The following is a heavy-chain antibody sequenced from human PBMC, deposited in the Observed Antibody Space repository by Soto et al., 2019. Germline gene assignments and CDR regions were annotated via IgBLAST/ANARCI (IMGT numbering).Heavy chain of an antibody. CDR1: RFTFSGSA. D-gene: IGHD3-22*01. CDR2: IRSKANSYAT. V-gene: IGHV3-73*01. CDR3: TRLRYYYDSSGPVRGAFDI. Sequence: GGSLRLSCAASRFTFSGSAMHWVRQASGKGLEWVGRIRSKANSYATAYAASVKGRFTISRDDSKNTAYLQMNSLKTEDTAVYYCTRLRYYYDSSGPVRGAFDIWGQGTMVTVSS. J-gene: IGHJ3*02.